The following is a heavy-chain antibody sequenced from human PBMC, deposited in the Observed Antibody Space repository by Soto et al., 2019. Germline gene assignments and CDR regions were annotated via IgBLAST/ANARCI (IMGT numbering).Heavy chain of an antibody. J-gene: IGHJ6*03. CDR3: TRDAYYDFWSGYSAYYYYYMDV. CDR2: INGDGSST. Sequence: PGGSLRLSCAASGFTFSSYWMHWVRQAPGKGLVWVSRINGDGSSTTHADSVRGRFTISRDNTKNTLYLQMNSLRAEDTAVYYCTRDAYYDFWSGYSAYYYYYMDVWGKGTTVTVS. V-gene: IGHV3-74*01. CDR1: GFTFSSYW. D-gene: IGHD3-3*01.